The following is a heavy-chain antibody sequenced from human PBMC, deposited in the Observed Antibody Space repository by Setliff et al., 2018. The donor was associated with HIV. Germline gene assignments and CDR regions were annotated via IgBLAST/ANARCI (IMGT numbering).Heavy chain of an antibody. CDR2: IYHSGNT. Sequence: SETLSLTCAVYDGSFSGYYWIWIRQPPGKGLEWIGNIYHSGNTLYKPSLKSRVTMSVDTSKNQFSLKLNSVTAADTAVYHCARLSSYRSSSYYFDYWGQGALVTVSS. D-gene: IGHD6-6*01. V-gene: IGHV4-34*01. CDR3: ARLSSYRSSSYYFDY. CDR1: DGSFSGYY. J-gene: IGHJ4*02.